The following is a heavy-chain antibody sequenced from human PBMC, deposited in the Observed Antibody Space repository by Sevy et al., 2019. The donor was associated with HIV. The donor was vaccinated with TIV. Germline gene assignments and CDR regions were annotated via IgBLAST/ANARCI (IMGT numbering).Heavy chain of an antibody. D-gene: IGHD3-10*01. CDR1: GFTFSSYS. J-gene: IGHJ4*02. Sequence: GGSLRLSCAASGFTFSSYSMNWVRQAPGKGLEWVSSISSSSSYIYYADSVKGRFTISRDNATNSLYLQMNSLRAEDTAVYYCARGRMVRGVISSDYWGQGTLVTVS. V-gene: IGHV3-21*01. CDR2: ISSSSSYI. CDR3: ARGRMVRGVISSDY.